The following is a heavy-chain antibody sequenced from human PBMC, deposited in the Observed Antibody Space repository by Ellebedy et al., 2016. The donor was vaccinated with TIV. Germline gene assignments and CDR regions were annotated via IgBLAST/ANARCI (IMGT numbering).Heavy chain of an antibody. J-gene: IGHJ4*02. Sequence: GGSLRLSXAASGFTFSSYAMHWVRQAPGKGLEWVAVISYDGSNKYYADSVKGRFTISRDNSKNTLYLQMNSLRAEDTAVYYCARDHGDWGQGTLVTVSS. CDR1: GFTFSSYA. V-gene: IGHV3-30-3*01. CDR3: ARDHGD. CDR2: ISYDGSNK. D-gene: IGHD3-16*01.